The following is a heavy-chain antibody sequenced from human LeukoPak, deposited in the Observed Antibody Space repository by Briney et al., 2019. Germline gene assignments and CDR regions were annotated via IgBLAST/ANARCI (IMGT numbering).Heavy chain of an antibody. CDR3: ARGYCTSSNCLSRFADY. Sequence: GGSLRLSCAASGFTFSSYWIHWVRQAPGTGLVWVSRNNGDGSDTSYADSVKGRFTISRDNAKNTVYLQMDSLRAEDTAVYYCARGYCTSSNCLSRFADYWGQGTLVTVST. CDR2: NNGDGSDT. CDR1: GFTFSSYW. D-gene: IGHD2-2*01. J-gene: IGHJ4*02. V-gene: IGHV3-74*01.